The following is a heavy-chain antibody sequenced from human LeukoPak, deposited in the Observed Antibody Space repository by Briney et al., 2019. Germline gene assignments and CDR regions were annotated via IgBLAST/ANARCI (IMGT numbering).Heavy chain of an antibody. CDR2: IGGGGVDT. J-gene: IGHJ4*02. D-gene: IGHD1-1*01. CDR3: AKDPPTTGTTFDN. V-gene: IGHV3-23*01. CDR1: GFTFSSYA. Sequence: GGSLRLSCAASGFTFSSYAMSWVRQAPGKGLEWVSSIGGGGVDTYYADSVKGRFTISRDNSRNTLYLQMNSLRVEDTAVCYCAKDPPTTGTTFDNWGRGTLVTVSS.